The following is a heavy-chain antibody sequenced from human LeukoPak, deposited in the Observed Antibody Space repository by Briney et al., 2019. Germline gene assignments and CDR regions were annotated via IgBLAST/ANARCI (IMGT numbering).Heavy chain of an antibody. CDR1: GFTFSRSA. Sequence: PGRSLRLSCAASGFTFSRSAVHWVRQAPGKGLEWVAVISHDGSNTDNTDSVKGRFTISRDNSKNTLYLQMNSLRAEDTAVYYCAKEMKPWMHFDYWGQGTLVTVSS. J-gene: IGHJ4*02. V-gene: IGHV3-30*18. CDR2: ISHDGSNT. CDR3: AKEMKPWMHFDY. D-gene: IGHD5-12*01.